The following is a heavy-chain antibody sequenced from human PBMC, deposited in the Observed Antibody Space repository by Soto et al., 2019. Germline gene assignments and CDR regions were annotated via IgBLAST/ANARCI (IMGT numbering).Heavy chain of an antibody. V-gene: IGHV1-2*02. CDR1: GYNFVAYY. D-gene: IGHD2-21*02. J-gene: IGHJ4*02. CDR2: INPSSGAT. Sequence: ASVKVSCKASGYNFVAYYMHWVRQAPGQGLEWMGWINPSSGATNFAERFQGRVTMTSDTSISTFYMEIKRLNSDDTAVYFCAKDRQYGDYGYKFDYWGQGTLVTVSS. CDR3: AKDRQYGDYGYKFDY.